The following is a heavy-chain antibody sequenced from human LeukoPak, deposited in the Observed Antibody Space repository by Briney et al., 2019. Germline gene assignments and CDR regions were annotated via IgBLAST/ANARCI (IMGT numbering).Heavy chain of an antibody. D-gene: IGHD3-3*01. J-gene: IGHJ6*02. Sequence: GGSLRLSCAASGFTFSSYRMNWVRQAPGKGLEWVSSISSSSSYIYYADSVKGRFTISRDNAKNSLYLQMNSLRAEDTAVYYCARRPLRFLEWTSYGMDVWGQGTTVTVSS. CDR2: ISSSSSYI. CDR1: GFTFSSYR. V-gene: IGHV3-21*01. CDR3: ARRPLRFLEWTSYGMDV.